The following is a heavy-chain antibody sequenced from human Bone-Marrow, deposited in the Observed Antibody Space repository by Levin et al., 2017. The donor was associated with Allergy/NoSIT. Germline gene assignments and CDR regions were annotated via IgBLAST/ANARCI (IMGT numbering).Heavy chain of an antibody. D-gene: IGHD5/OR15-5a*01. CDR2: SRNKANNYIT. CDR1: GFIFISHY. CDR3: VREAAASVFDM. Sequence: GGSLRLSCSASGFIFISHYMDWVRQAPGKGLEWVGRSRNKANNYITEYAASLKGRVIISRDDSKNSAYLQMSNLKSEDTAIYYCVREAAASVFDMWGRGAMVTVSS. J-gene: IGHJ3*01. V-gene: IGHV3-72*01.